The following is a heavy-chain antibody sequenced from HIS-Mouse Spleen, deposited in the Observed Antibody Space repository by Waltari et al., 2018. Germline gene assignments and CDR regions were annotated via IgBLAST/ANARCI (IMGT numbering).Heavy chain of an antibody. D-gene: IGHD6-13*01. CDR2: TYHSGST. CDR1: GYSISSGYY. V-gene: IGHV4-38-2*02. Sequence: QVQLQESGPGLVKPSETLSLTCTVSGYSISSGYYWGWIRQPPGKGLEWIGSTYHSGSTYYNPSLKSRVTISVDTSKNQFSLKLSSVTAADTAVYYCAREIPYSSSWYDWYFDLWGRGTLVTVSS. J-gene: IGHJ2*01. CDR3: AREIPYSSSWYDWYFDL.